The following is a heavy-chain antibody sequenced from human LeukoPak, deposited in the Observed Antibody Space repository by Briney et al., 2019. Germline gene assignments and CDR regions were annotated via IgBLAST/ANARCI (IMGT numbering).Heavy chain of an antibody. V-gene: IGHV3-7*03. J-gene: IGHJ4*02. D-gene: IGHD3-10*01. CDR3: ARLLWFGESRDLDY. CDR1: GFTFSSYW. Sequence: PGGSLRLSCAASGFTFSSYWMNWVRQAPGKGLEWVANIKRDGSETYYVDSVKGRFTISRDNAKNSLYLQMNSLRAEDTAVYYCARLLWFGESRDLDYWGQGTLVTVSS. CDR2: IKRDGSET.